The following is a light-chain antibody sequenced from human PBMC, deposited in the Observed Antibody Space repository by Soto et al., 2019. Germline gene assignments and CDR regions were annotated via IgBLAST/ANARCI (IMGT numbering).Light chain of an antibody. Sequence: QSVLPQPASLSGSPGQSITISCTGTSSDVGGYNYVSWYQQHPGKAPKLMIYDVSNRPSGVSNRFSGSKSGNTASLTISGLQAEDEADYYCSSYTSSSTLFGTGTKVTVL. CDR1: SSDVGGYNY. CDR2: DVS. CDR3: SSYTSSSTL. J-gene: IGLJ1*01. V-gene: IGLV2-14*01.